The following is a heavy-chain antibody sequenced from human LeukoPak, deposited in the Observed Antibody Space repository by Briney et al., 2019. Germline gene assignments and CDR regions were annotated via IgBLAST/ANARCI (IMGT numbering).Heavy chain of an antibody. D-gene: IGHD2-15*01. J-gene: IGHJ5*02. CDR1: GYTFTGYY. CDR2: INPNSGGT. CDR3: ARWANVVVVAATRWFDP. V-gene: IGHV1-2*02. Sequence: ASVKVSCKASGYTFTGYYMHWVRQAPGQGLEWMGWINPNSGGTNYAQKFQGRDTMTRDTSISTAYMELSRLRSDDTAVYYCARWANVVVVAATRWFDPWGQGTLVTVSS.